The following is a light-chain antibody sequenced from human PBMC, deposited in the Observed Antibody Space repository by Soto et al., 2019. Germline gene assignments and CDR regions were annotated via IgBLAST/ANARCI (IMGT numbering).Light chain of an antibody. V-gene: IGKV3-20*01. CDR1: QSLSSNY. J-gene: IGKJ1*01. Sequence: EIVLTQSPGTLSLSPGDRATLSCRASQSLSSNYLAWYQQKPGQAPRLLIYGASNRATGIPDRFSGSGSGKDFPLTIRRLEPEDFAVYYCQQCGSSSWTFGQGTKVEIK. CDR2: GAS. CDR3: QQCGSSSWT.